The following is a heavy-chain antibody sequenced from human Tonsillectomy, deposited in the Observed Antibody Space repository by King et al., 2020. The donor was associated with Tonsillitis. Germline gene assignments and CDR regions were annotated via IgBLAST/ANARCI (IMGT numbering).Heavy chain of an antibody. J-gene: IGHJ5*02. V-gene: IGHV3-48*01. CDR2: ISSTGGAI. CDR1: GFTFSIYS. Sequence: VQLVESGGGLVQPGGSLRLSCAASGFTFSIYSMNWVRQAPGKGLEWVSYISSTGGAIYYADSVKGRFTISRDNAKNSLYLQMNSLRAEDTAGYYCAGVVRGVRRGNWFDPWGQGTLVTVSS. D-gene: IGHD3-10*01. CDR3: AGVVRGVRRGNWFDP.